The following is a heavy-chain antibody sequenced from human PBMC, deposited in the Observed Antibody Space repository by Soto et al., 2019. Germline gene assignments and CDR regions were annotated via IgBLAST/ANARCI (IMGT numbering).Heavy chain of an antibody. CDR1: GFTFSSYS. D-gene: IGHD6-13*01. J-gene: IGHJ2*01. Sequence: GGSLRLSCAASGFTFSSYSMNWVRQAPGKGLEWVSYISSSSTIYYADSVEGRFTISRDNAKNSLYLQMNSLRAEDTAVYYCARASRVAAAGRRINWYFDLWGRGTLVTVSS. CDR2: ISSSSTI. V-gene: IGHV3-48*01. CDR3: ARASRVAAAGRRINWYFDL.